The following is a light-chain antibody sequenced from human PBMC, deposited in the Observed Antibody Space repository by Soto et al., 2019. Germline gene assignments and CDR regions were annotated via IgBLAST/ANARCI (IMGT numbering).Light chain of an antibody. CDR1: QSISSNY. CDR2: GAS. J-gene: IGKJ1*01. V-gene: IGKV3-20*01. CDR3: QQYGSWT. Sequence: EIVLTQSPGTLSLSPGERATLSCRASQSISSNYLAWYQQKPGQAPRLLIYGASSWATGIPDRFRCSGSGTDFTLTISRMEPEESAIYYCQQYGSWTFGQGTKVEIK.